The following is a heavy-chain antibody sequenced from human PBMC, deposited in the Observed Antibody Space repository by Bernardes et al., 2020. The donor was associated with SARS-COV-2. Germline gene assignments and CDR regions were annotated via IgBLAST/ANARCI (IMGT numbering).Heavy chain of an antibody. D-gene: IGHD2-21*01. J-gene: IGHJ6*02. CDR3: VRRFCAVSSACGNFYGMGV. CDR1: GSTFNNYG. V-gene: IGHV3-33*03. CDR2: IWYDGSTK. Sequence: SLRPAWEAFGSTFNNYGMYCARRAPDKGLEWVALIWYDGSTKYYADSVKGRFTVSRDNAKSTLYLQMNSLRVEDTATYYCVRRFCAVSSACGNFYGMGVWGQGTTVTVSS.